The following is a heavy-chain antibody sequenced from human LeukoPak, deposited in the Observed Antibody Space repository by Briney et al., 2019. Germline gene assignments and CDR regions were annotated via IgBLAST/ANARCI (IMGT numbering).Heavy chain of an antibody. V-gene: IGHV3-66*01. Sequence: PGGSLRLSCAASGFTVTNNYMNWVRQAPGKGLEWVSVFYRDGGIYYGDSVKGRFTISRDTSKNMVYLQMDSLRAEDTAVYYCAMGSFGDPLALWGQGTLVTVSS. CDR1: GFTVTNNY. D-gene: IGHD3-10*01. CDR3: AMGSFGDPLAL. J-gene: IGHJ4*02. CDR2: FYRDGGI.